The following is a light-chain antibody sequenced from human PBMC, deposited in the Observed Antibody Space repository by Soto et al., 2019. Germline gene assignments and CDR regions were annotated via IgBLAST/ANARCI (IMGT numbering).Light chain of an antibody. CDR3: QQSYSTPHT. J-gene: IGKJ5*01. V-gene: IGKV1-39*01. CDR2: AAS. Sequence: IQMTQSPSSLSASEGHRVTIICRASQSITSFLNWYQQKQGKAPNLLIYAASSLQSGVPSRFSGSGYGTDFNLTISSLQTDDFATYYCQQSYSTPHTFGQGTRLEIK. CDR1: QSITSF.